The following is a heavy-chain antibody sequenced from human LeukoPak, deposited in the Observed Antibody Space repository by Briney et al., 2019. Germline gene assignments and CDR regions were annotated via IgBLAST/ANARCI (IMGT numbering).Heavy chain of an antibody. CDR3: ARGPNSNWSGLDF. CDR1: GFSFSGHW. D-gene: IGHD6-6*01. CDR2: ISPTGSTT. V-gene: IGHV3-74*01. J-gene: IGHJ4*02. Sequence: GGSLRLSCTASGFSFSGHWMHWARQLPGKGLVWVSRISPTGSTTSYADSVKGRFTVSRDNAKNTLYLQVNNLRAEDTAVYFCARGPNSNWSGLDFWGQGTLLTVSS.